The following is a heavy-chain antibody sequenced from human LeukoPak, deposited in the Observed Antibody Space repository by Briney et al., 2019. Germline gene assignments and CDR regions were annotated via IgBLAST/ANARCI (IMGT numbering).Heavy chain of an antibody. J-gene: IGHJ4*02. V-gene: IGHV3-23*01. CDR3: VKGPRPDITVAHTVEN. D-gene: IGHD6-19*01. CDR1: RFIFSNYA. Sequence: GGSLRLSCAASRFIFSNYAMSWVRQVPGRGVEWVSTISSRGDSTYVADSVKGRFTISRDNSKNSLYLQMNTVRAEDTAVYYCVKGPRPDITVAHTVENWGQGTLVTVSS. CDR2: ISSRGDST.